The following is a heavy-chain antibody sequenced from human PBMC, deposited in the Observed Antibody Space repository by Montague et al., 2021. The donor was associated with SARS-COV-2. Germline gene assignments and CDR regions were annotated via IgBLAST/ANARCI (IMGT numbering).Heavy chain of an antibody. D-gene: IGHD6-19*01. CDR3: ARVHFVCSGWYADACDI. J-gene: IGHJ3*02. CDR2: IYYSDXT. Sequence: TLSLTCTVSGSSINSGGYYWSWIRQPPGKGLEWIGYIYYSDXTXYXXXXKXRLTISVDTSKNQFSLKLSSVTAADTAVYYCARVHFVCSGWYADACDIWGQGTMVTVSS. CDR1: GSSINSGGYY. V-gene: IGHV4-31*03.